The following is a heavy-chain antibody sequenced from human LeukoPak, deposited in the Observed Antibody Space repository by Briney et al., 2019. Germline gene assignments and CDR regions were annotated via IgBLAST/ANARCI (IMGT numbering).Heavy chain of an antibody. V-gene: IGHV3-30*02. Sequence: GGSLRLSCAASGFTFSTYGMYWVRQAPGKGLEWVAFIRHDGSIKYYADSVKGRFTISRDSSKNTLYLQMNSLRAEDTAVYYCAKDSLADIDYWGQGTLVTVSP. CDR3: AKDSLADIDY. CDR1: GFTFSTYG. J-gene: IGHJ4*02. D-gene: IGHD3-16*01. CDR2: IRHDGSIK.